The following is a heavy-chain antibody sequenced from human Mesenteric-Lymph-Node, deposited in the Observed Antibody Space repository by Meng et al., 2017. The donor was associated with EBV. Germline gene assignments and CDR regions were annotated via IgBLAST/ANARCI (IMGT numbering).Heavy chain of an antibody. J-gene: IGHJ4*02. D-gene: IGHD5-24*01. CDR1: GGSISNSTFY. V-gene: IGHV4-39*01. Sequence: QRHLQESGHGLVNPSEPLRLTCTGSGGSISNSTFYWGWIRQPPGKGLEWIGSIFHSGSTYYNPSLKSRVTVSVDTSKNQFSLKLNSVTTADTAMYYCARPRRWLQSEFDFWGPGTLVTVSS. CDR3: ARPRRWLQSEFDF. CDR2: IFHSGST.